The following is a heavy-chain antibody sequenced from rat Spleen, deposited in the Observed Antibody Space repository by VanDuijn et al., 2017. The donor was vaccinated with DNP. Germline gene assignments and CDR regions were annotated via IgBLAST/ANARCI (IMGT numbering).Heavy chain of an antibody. CDR3: ARGNDGFTY. CDR2: ISYNGGTP. J-gene: IGHJ3*01. V-gene: IGHV5-7*01. Sequence: EVQLVESGGGLVQPGRSLKLSCAASGFTYSNYVMAWVRQSPKKGLEWVATISYNGGTPYYRDSVKGRFTISRDNAQSTLYLQMDSLRSEDTATYYCARGNDGFTYWGQGTLVTVSS. CDR1: GFTYSNYV.